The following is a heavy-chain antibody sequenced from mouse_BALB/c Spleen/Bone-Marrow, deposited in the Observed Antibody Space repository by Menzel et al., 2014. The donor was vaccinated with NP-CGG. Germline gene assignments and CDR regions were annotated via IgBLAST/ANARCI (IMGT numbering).Heavy chain of an antibody. CDR2: IDPANGNT. J-gene: IGHJ3*01. D-gene: IGHD2-2*01. V-gene: IGHV14-3*02. CDR3: ARWLPLAY. CDR1: GFNIXDTY. Sequence: EVQLQESGAELVKPGASVKFSCTASGFNIXDTYMHWVKQRPEQGLEWIGRIDPANGNTKYDPKFQGKATITADTSSNTAYLQLSSLTSEDTAVYYCARWLPLAYWGQGTLVTVSA.